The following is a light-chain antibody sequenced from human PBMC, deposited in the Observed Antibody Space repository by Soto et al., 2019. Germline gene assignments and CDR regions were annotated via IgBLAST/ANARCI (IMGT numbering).Light chain of an antibody. Sequence: DIVMTQSPLSLPVTPGEPASISCRSSQSLLHSNGYTYLDWYLQKPGQSPQLLIYLGSNRASGVPDRFSGSGSGTDCTLKISRVEAEDVGVYYCMQGLQPPRTFGQGTKVEIK. CDR1: QSLLHSNGYTY. CDR3: MQGLQPPRT. CDR2: LGS. J-gene: IGKJ1*01. V-gene: IGKV2-28*01.